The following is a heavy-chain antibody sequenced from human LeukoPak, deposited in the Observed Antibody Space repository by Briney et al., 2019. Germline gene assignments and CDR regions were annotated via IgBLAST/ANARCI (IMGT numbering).Heavy chain of an antibody. CDR2: ISGGGGTG. CDR1: GYTFTDYD. CDR3: ARVLWFGHLYNWFDP. V-gene: IGHV1-3*01. J-gene: IGHJ5*02. Sequence: ASVKVSCKASGYTFTDYDTHWVRQAPGQRLEWMGWISGGGGTGIYSQNFQDRVTITWDTSATTAYMELNSLRSEDTAVYYCARVLWFGHLYNWFDPWGQGTLVTVSS. D-gene: IGHD3-10*01.